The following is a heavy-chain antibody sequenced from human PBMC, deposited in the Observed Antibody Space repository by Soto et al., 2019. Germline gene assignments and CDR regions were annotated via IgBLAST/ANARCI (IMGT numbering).Heavy chain of an antibody. CDR2: IYYSGST. CDR3: ARHYDDILTVYYYYGMDV. CDR1: GGSIRSYY. Sequence: QVQLQESGPGLVKPSETLSLPCTVSGGSIRSYYWSWIRQPPGKGLEWIGYIYYSGSTNYNPSLKSRVTISVDTSKHPFSLKLSSVTAADTAVYYCARHYDDILTVYYYYGMDVWGQRTTVTVSS. D-gene: IGHD3-9*01. V-gene: IGHV4-59*08. J-gene: IGHJ6*02.